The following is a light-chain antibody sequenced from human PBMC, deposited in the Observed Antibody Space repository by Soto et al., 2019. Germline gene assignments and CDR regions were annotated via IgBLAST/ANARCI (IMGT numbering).Light chain of an antibody. Sequence: QSALTQPASVSGSPGQSITISCTGTSSDVGAFNYVSWYQQHPGKAPKLMIYEVSNRPSGLSDRFSGSKSDNTASLTISGLQAEDEADYYCSSFTTSTTVVFGGGTQLTVL. CDR3: SSFTTSTTVV. CDR2: EVS. CDR1: SSDVGAFNY. J-gene: IGLJ2*01. V-gene: IGLV2-14*01.